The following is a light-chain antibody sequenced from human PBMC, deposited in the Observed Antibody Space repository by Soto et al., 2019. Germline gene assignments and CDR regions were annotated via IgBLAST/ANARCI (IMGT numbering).Light chain of an antibody. CDR1: SSDVGGYKY. J-gene: IGLJ1*01. Sequence: QSALTQPASVSGSPGQSITISCTGTSSDVGGYKYVSWYQQHPGKAPKLMIYEVSDRPSGISNRFSGSKSGNTASLTVSGLQADDEADYYCSSYAGGNKLVFGTGTKLTVL. CDR3: SSYAGGNKLV. CDR2: EVS. V-gene: IGLV2-14*01.